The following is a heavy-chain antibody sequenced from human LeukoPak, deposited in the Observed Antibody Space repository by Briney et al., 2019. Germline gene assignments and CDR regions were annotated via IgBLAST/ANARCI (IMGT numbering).Heavy chain of an antibody. D-gene: IGHD3-9*01. CDR3: ARVPLRYFDWLSGIKYYYYGMDV. CDR1: GYTFTGYY. J-gene: IGHJ6*02. V-gene: IGHV1-2*02. CDR2: INPNSGGT. Sequence: ASVKASCKASGYTFTGYYMHWVRQAPGQGLEWMGWINPNSGGTNYAQKFQGRVTMTRDTSISTAYMELSRLRSDDTAVYYCARVPLRYFDWLSGIKYYYYGMDVWGQGTTVTVSS.